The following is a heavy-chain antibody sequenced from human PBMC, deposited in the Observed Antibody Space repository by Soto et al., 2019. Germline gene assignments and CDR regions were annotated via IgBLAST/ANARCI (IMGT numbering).Heavy chain of an antibody. D-gene: IGHD2-21*02. Sequence: SETLSLTCTVSGGSISSSSYYWGWIRQPPGKGLEWIGSIYYSGSTYYNPSLKSRVTISVDTSKNQFSLKLSSVTAADTAVYYCARRGVVVTAPRRYYYGMDVWGQGTTVTVSS. V-gene: IGHV4-39*01. CDR3: ARRGVVVTAPRRYYYGMDV. CDR1: GGSISSSSYY. CDR2: IYYSGST. J-gene: IGHJ6*02.